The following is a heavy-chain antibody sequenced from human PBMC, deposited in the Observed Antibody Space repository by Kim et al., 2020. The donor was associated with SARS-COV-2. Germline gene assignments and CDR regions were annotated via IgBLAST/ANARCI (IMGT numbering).Heavy chain of an antibody. Sequence: SETLSLTCTVSGGSVSSGSYYWSWIRQPPGKGLEWIGYIYYSGSTNYNPSLKSRVTISVDTSKNQFSLKLSSVTAADTAVYYCARDPTSSGWYIGPSYY. V-gene: IGHV4-61*01. CDR2: IYYSGST. CDR3: ARDPTSSGWYIGPSYY. CDR1: GGSVSSGSYY. D-gene: IGHD6-19*01. J-gene: IGHJ6*01.